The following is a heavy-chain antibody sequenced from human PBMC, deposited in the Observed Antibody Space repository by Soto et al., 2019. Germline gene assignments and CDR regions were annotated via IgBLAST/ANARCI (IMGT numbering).Heavy chain of an antibody. CDR3: ATSYGSGYRAFDY. V-gene: IGHV1-8*01. Sequence: GASVKVSCKASGYTVTGYDIHWVRQATGQGLEWMGRVNPITSKTNNAQKFQGRVTMTADKSTSTAYMELRSLRSEDTAFYYCATSYGSGYRAFDYWGQGALVTVSS. CDR1: GYTVTGYD. CDR2: VNPITSKT. D-gene: IGHD3-10*01. J-gene: IGHJ4*02.